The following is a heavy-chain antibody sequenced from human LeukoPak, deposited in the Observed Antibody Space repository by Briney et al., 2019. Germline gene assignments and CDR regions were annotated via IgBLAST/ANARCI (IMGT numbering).Heavy chain of an antibody. CDR2: IYGDGRT. J-gene: IGHJ4*02. Sequence: GGSLRLSCVVSGFIFSNNYIIWVRQAPGNGLERVSVIYGDGRTSHSASVRGRFTISRDNSKNIVSLQMNNLRAEDTAVYYCARGRGLGVVSPYFDYWGQGTLVTVSS. CDR1: GFIFSNNY. V-gene: IGHV3-53*01. D-gene: IGHD3-3*01. CDR3: ARGRGLGVVSPYFDY.